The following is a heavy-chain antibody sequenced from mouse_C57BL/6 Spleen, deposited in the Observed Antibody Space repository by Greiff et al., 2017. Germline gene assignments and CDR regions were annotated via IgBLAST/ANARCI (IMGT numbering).Heavy chain of an antibody. Sequence: QVQLQQSGAELAKPGASVKLSCKASGYTFTSYWMHWVKQRPGQGLEWIGYINPSSGYTKSNQKFKDKATLTADKSSSTADMQLSSLTYEDSAVYYCARASLYDGYYGYAMDYWGQGASVTVSS. CDR2: INPSSGYT. CDR1: GYTFTSYW. V-gene: IGHV1-7*01. D-gene: IGHD2-3*01. J-gene: IGHJ4*01. CDR3: ARASLYDGYYGYAMDY.